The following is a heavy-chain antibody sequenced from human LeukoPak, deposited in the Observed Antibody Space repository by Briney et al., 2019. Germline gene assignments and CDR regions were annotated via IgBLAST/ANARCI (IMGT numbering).Heavy chain of an antibody. D-gene: IGHD3-3*01. J-gene: IGHJ4*02. Sequence: SETLSLTCTVSGGSISSGDYYWSWIRQPPGKGLEWVGYIYYSGSTYYNPSLKSRVTISVDTSKNQFSLKLSSVTAADTAVYYCARTDFWSGHYYFDYWGQGTLVTVSS. CDR1: GGSISSGDYY. CDR2: IYYSGST. V-gene: IGHV4-30-4*08. CDR3: ARTDFWSGHYYFDY.